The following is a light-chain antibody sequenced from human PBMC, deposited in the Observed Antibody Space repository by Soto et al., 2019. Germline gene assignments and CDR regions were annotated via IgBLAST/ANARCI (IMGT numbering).Light chain of an antibody. CDR1: QSVSSNY. Sequence: EIALTQSPGTLSLSPGERATLSCRASQSVSSNYLAWYRQKPGQAPRLLIYGASSRATGIPDRFSGSGSGTDFTLTISRLEPEDFAIYYCQHRSNWPIAFGQGTRLEIK. CDR3: QHRSNWPIA. V-gene: IGKV3D-20*02. J-gene: IGKJ5*01. CDR2: GAS.